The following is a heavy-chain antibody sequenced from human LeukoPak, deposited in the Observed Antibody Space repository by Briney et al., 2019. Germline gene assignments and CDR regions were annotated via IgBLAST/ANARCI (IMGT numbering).Heavy chain of an antibody. J-gene: IGHJ6*03. CDR3: ARSAVAGTVGYYYYYMDV. Sequence: SETLSLTCTVSGGSISSYYWSWIRQPAGKGLDWIGRIYTSGNTNYNPSLKSRVTMSLDTSKNQFSLKLHSVTAADTAVYYCARSAVAGTVGYYYYYMDVWDKGTTVTVSS. CDR2: IYTSGNT. V-gene: IGHV4-4*07. D-gene: IGHD6-13*01. CDR1: GGSISSYY.